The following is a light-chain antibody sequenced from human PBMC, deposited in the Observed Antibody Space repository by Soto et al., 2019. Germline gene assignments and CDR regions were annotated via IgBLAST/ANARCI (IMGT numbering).Light chain of an antibody. J-gene: IGKJ4*01. Sequence: EIVMTQSPATLSVSPGERATLSCRASQSVSSNLAWYQQKPGQAPRLLIYGASTRATGIPARFSGSGSGTEFTXTISSLQSEDFAVYYCQQYNNWPPLTFGGGTKVEIK. V-gene: IGKV3-15*01. CDR3: QQYNNWPPLT. CDR2: GAS. CDR1: QSVSSN.